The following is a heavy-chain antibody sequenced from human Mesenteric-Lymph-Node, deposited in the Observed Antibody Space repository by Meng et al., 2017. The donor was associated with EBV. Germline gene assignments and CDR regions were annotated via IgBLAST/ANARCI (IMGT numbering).Heavy chain of an antibody. J-gene: IGHJ2*01. D-gene: IGHD6-19*01. CDR2: SYYSGST. CDR3: ARAVAGDWYFDL. Sequence: VQLQESDPGLEKASETLSLTCTVSGASVSSYTHYWSWIRQPPGKGLEWIGYSYYSGSTSYNPSLTTRVTISVDTSKNQFSLKLNSVTAADTAVYYCARAVAGDWYFDLWGRGTLVTVSS. CDR1: GASVSSYTHY. V-gene: IGHV4-61*01.